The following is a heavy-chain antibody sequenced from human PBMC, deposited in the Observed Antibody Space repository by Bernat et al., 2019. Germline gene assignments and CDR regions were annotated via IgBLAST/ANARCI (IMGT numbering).Heavy chain of an antibody. CDR3: AKSDEMLSIAALGY. CDR1: GFTFSSYG. J-gene: IGHJ4*02. Sequence: QVQLVESGGGVVQPGRSLRLSCAASGFTFSSYGMHWVRQAPGKGLEWVAVISYDGSNKYYADSVKGRFTISRDNSKNTLYLQMNSLRAEDTAVYYCAKSDEMLSIAALGYWGQGTLVTVSS. CDR2: ISYDGSNK. D-gene: IGHD6-6*01. V-gene: IGHV3-30*18.